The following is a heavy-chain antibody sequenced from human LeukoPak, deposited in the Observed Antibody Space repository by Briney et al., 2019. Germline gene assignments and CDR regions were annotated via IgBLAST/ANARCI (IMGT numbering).Heavy chain of an antibody. D-gene: IGHD2-2*01. V-gene: IGHV1-18*01. Sequence: ASVKVSCKASGYTFTSYGISWVRQAPGQGLEWMGWISAYNGNTNYAQKLQGRVTMTTDTSTSTAYMELRSLRSDDTAVYYCARAMGYCSSTSCYESDYYYYYGMDVWGQGTTVTVSS. J-gene: IGHJ6*02. CDR1: GYTFTSYG. CDR3: ARAMGYCSSTSCYESDYYYYYGMDV. CDR2: ISAYNGNT.